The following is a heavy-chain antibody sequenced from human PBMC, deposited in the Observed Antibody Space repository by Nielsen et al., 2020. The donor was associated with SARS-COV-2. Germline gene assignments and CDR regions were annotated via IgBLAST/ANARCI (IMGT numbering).Heavy chain of an antibody. Sequence: GSLRLSCAVYGGSFSGYYWSWIRQPPGKGLEWIGEINHSGSTNYNPSLKSRVTISVDTSKNQISLKLSSVTAADTAVYFCARGLRSGLRISIVRGVPFDHWGQGTLVTVSS. CDR3: ARGLRSGLRISIVRGVPFDH. J-gene: IGHJ4*02. D-gene: IGHD3-10*01. CDR1: GGSFSGYY. V-gene: IGHV4-34*01. CDR2: INHSGST.